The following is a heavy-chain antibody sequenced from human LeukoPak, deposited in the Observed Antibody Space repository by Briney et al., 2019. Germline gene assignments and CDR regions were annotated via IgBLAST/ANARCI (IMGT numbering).Heavy chain of an antibody. CDR2: IKSKTDGGTT. Sequence: PGGSLRLSCAASGFTFSNAWMSWVRQAPGKGLEWVGRIKSKTDGGTTDYAAPVKGRFTISRDDSKNTLYLQMNSLKTEDTAVYYCTTGISRPRDYVWGSYRYTPFDYWGQGTLVTVSS. V-gene: IGHV3-15*01. D-gene: IGHD3-16*02. CDR3: TTGISRPRDYVWGSYRYTPFDY. CDR1: GFTFSNAW. J-gene: IGHJ4*02.